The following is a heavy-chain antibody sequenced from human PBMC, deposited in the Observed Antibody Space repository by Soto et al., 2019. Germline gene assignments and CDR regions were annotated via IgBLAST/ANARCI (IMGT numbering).Heavy chain of an antibody. CDR2: IYYSGST. Sequence: SETLSLTCTVSGGSISSGGYYWSWIRQHPGKGLEWIGYIYYSGSTYYNPSLKSRVTISVDTSKNQFSLKLSSVTAADTAVYYCARHTYGNNRYYFDCWGQGTLVTVSS. V-gene: IGHV4-31*03. CDR1: GGSISSGGYY. J-gene: IGHJ4*02. D-gene: IGHD4-17*01. CDR3: ARHTYGNNRYYFDC.